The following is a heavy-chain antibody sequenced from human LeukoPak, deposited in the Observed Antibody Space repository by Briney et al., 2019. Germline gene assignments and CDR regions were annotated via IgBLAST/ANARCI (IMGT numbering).Heavy chain of an antibody. D-gene: IGHD5-12*01. CDR2: ISSSSSYI. CDR1: GFTFSSYS. J-gene: IGHJ4*02. Sequence: GSLRLSCAASGFTFSSYSMNWVRQAPGKGLEWVSSISSSSSYIYYADSVKGRFTISRDNAKNSLYLQMNSLTAEDTAIYYCAREMGGYPCDYWGQGTLVTVSS. CDR3: AREMGGYPCDY. V-gene: IGHV3-21*01.